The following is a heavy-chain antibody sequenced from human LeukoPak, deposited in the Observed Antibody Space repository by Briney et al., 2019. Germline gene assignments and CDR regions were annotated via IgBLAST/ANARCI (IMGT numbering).Heavy chain of an antibody. D-gene: IGHD2-21*02. CDR2: ISYDGSNK. V-gene: IGHV3-30-3*01. J-gene: IGHJ4*02. Sequence: GGSLRLSCAASGFTFSSYAMHWVGQAPGKGLEWVAVISYDGSNKYYAASVKGRFTISRDNSKNTLYLQMNRLRAEDTAVYYCARPPVVVTAIDYWGQGTLVTVSS. CDR3: ARPPVVVTAIDY. CDR1: GFTFSSYA.